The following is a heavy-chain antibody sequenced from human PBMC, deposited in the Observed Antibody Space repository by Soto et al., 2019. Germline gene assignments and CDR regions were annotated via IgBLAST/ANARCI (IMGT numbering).Heavy chain of an antibody. D-gene: IGHD6-19*01. J-gene: IGHJ6*02. CDR2: IIPIFGTA. Sequence: GASVKVSCKASGGTFSSYAISWVRQAPGQGLEWMGGIIPIFGTANYAQKFQGRVTITADESTSTAYMELSSLRSEDTAVYYCARERTIAVAGMGRYYYYGMDVWGQGTTVTVSS. CDR3: ARERTIAVAGMGRYYYYGMDV. V-gene: IGHV1-69*13. CDR1: GGTFSSYA.